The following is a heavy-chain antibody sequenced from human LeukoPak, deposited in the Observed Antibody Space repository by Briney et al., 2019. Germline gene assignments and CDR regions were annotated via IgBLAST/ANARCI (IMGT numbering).Heavy chain of an antibody. Sequence: SGTLSLTCSISGDSSPSNYWNWIRQRPGRGLEWIGHIHSSGTTSYNASLKGRLTISLDTSKVQVSLSLTSVTAADTAVYYCARRGNRYYYGLDVWGQGTTVTVSS. J-gene: IGHJ6*02. CDR1: GDSSPSNY. D-gene: IGHD3-16*02. CDR2: IHSSGTT. CDR3: ARRGNRYYYGLDV. V-gene: IGHV4-59*01.